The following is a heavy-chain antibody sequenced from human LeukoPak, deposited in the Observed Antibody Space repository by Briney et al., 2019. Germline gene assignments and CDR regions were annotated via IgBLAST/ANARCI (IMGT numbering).Heavy chain of an antibody. D-gene: IGHD3-10*01. CDR3: ARFKALLWFGELSSGAFDI. CDR2: INPSGGST. V-gene: IGHV1-46*01. CDR1: GYSFSDYY. J-gene: IGHJ3*02. Sequence: GASVKVSCKASGYSFSDYYMHWVRQAPGQGLEWMGIINPSGGSTSYAQKFQGRVTMTRDMSTSTVYMELSSLRSEDTAVYYCARFKALLWFGELSSGAFDIWGQGTMVTVSS.